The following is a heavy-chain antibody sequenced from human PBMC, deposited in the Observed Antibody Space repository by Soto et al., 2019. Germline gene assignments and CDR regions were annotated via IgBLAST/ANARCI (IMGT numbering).Heavy chain of an antibody. CDR2: IDWDDDK. V-gene: IGHV2-70*01. Sequence: SGPTLVNPTQTLTLTCTFSGFSLSTSGMCVSWIRQPPGKALEWLALIDWDDDKYYSTSLKTRLTISKDTSKNQVVLTMTNMDPVDTATYYCARYMFDSSGSPSPDYWGQGPLVTVSS. J-gene: IGHJ4*02. CDR3: ARYMFDSSGSPSPDY. D-gene: IGHD3-22*01. CDR1: GFSLSTSGMC.